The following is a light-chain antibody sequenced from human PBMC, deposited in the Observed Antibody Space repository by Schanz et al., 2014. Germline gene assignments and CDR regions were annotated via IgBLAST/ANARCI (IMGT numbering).Light chain of an antibody. V-gene: IGLV1-40*01. Sequence: QSVLTQPLSVSGAPGQRVTISCNGSTSNIGSGFQVHWYRQLPGSAPTLVIYANTLRPSGVPDRFSGSKSGTSASLAVTGLQTEDEAHYYCQSYDTSVSGRIFGGGTKLTVL. CDR1: TSNIGSGFQ. CDR2: ANT. J-gene: IGLJ2*01. CDR3: QSYDTSVSGRI.